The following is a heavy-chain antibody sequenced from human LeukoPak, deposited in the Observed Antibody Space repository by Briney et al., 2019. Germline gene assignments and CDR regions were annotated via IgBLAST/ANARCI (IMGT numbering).Heavy chain of an antibody. CDR3: TRAYYYDSSGYITDY. J-gene: IGHJ4*02. V-gene: IGHV4-31*03. CDR1: GGSINSGSYY. Sequence: SSETLSLTCTVSGGSINSGSYYWSWIRQHPGKGLEWIGYIYYSGSTYYNPSLKSRVTISVDTSKHQFSLKLSSVTAADTAVYYCTRAYYYDSSGYITDYWGQGTLVTVSS. CDR2: IYYSGST. D-gene: IGHD3-22*01.